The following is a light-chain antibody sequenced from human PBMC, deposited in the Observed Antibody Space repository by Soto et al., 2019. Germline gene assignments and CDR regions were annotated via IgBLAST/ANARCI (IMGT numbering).Light chain of an antibody. J-gene: IGLJ1*01. Sequence: QSALTQPASVSGSPGQSITISCTGTSSDIGAYNYVSWYQQHPGKAPKLMIYEVTNRPSGISNRFSGSRSGNTASLSISGLQAEDEADYYCSSFSSAIAFVFGTGTSSPS. CDR3: SSFSSAIAFV. V-gene: IGLV2-14*01. CDR1: SSDIGAYNY. CDR2: EVT.